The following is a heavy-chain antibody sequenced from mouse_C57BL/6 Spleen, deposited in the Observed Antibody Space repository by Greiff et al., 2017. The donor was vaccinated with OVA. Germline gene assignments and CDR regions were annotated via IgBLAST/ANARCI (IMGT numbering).Heavy chain of an antibody. D-gene: IGHD3-2*02. J-gene: IGHJ3*01. CDR2: INPGSGGT. Sequence: VQLQQSGAELVRPGTSVKVSCKASGYAFTNYLIEWVKQRPGQGLEWIGVINPGSGGTNYNEKFKGKATLTADKSSSTAYMQLSSLTSEDSAVYFCARSQLRLRGFAYWGQGTLVTVSA. CDR1: GYAFTNYL. V-gene: IGHV1-54*01. CDR3: ARSQLRLRGFAY.